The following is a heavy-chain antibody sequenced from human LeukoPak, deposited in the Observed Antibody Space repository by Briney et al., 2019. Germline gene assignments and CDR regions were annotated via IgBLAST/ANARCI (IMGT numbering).Heavy chain of an antibody. Sequence: GGSRRLSCVASGFTFSSYWMSWVRQPPGKGLEWVSSIFPSGGEIHYADSVRGRFTISRDNSKSTLSLQMNSLRAEDTAIYYCATYRQVLLPFESWGQGTLVTVSS. CDR1: GFTFSSYW. D-gene: IGHD2-8*02. CDR3: ATYRQVLLPFES. J-gene: IGHJ4*02. CDR2: IFPSGGEI. V-gene: IGHV3-23*01.